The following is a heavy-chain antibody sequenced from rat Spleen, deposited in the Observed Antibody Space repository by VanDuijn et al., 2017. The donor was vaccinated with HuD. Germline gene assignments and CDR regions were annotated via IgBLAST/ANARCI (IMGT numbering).Heavy chain of an antibody. J-gene: IGHJ4*01. CDR1: GFTFSDYY. V-gene: IGHV5-7*01. CDR3: ARLGDTHYGYNPLDA. Sequence: EVQLVESGGGLVQPGRSLKLSCAASGFTFSDYYMAWVRQAPTKGLEWVATITYGGSSTYYRDSVKGRFTISRDNAESTLYLQMSSLKSEDTATYYCARLGDTHYGYNPLDAWGQGASVTVSS. D-gene: IGHD1-9*01. CDR2: ITYGGSST.